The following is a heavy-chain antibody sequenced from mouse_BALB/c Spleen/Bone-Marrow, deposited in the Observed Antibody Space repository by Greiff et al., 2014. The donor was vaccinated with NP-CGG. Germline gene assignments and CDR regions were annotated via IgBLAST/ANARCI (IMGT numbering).Heavy chain of an antibody. CDR2: IYPSDSYT. CDR1: GYTFTSYW. CDR3: TRPGYFYSSGPYAMDY. V-gene: IGHV1-69*02. J-gene: IGHJ4*01. Sequence: QVQLKQSGAELVRPGASVKLSCKASGYTFTSYWINWVKQRPGQGLEWIGNIYPSDSYTNYNQKFKDKATLTVDKSSSTAYMQLSSPTSEDSAVYYCTRPGYFYSSGPYAMDYWGQGTSVTVSS. D-gene: IGHD3-1*01.